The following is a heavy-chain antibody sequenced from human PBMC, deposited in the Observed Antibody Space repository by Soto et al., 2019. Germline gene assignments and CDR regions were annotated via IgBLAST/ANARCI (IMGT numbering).Heavy chain of an antibody. CDR2: IWYDGSNK. Sequence: QVQLVESGGGVVQPGRSLRLSCAASGFTFSSYGMHWVRQAPGKGLEWVAGIWYDGSNKYYADSVKGRFTISRDNSKNTLYLQMNSLRAEDTAVYYCARWGEAFDSWGQGTMVTVS. V-gene: IGHV3-33*01. CDR1: GFTFSSYG. D-gene: IGHD3-10*01. CDR3: ARWGEAFDS. J-gene: IGHJ3*02.